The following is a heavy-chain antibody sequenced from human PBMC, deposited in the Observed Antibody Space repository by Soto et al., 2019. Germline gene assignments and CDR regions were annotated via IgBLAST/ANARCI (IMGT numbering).Heavy chain of an antibody. D-gene: IGHD3-3*01. CDR3: AGNHIYDFGGMDV. J-gene: IGHJ6*02. V-gene: IGHV3-74*01. CDR1: GFTFSSYW. Sequence: GGSLRLSCAASGFTFSSYWMHWVRQAPGKGLVWVSRINSDGSSTSYADSVKGRFTISRDNAKNTLYLQMNSLRAEDTAVYYCAGNHIYDFGGMDVWGQGTTVTVSS. CDR2: INSDGSST.